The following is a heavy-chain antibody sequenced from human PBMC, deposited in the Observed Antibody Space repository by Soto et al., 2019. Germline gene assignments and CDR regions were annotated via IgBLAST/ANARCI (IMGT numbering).Heavy chain of an antibody. CDR2: SSYGGAT. CDR1: GGSLRDVGHF. V-gene: IGHV4-31*03. D-gene: IGHD3-10*01. J-gene: IGHJ5*01. CDR3: ATDPGGLHLNRFES. Sequence: QVQLRESGPGLMKPSQTLSLTCTVSGGSLRDVGHFWTWLRQRPGSGLEWVGYSSYGGATYYSPSLQSRVSISVDTSKNHFSLTLNSVTAADTATYYFATDPGGLHLNRFESWGHGTLVTVSS.